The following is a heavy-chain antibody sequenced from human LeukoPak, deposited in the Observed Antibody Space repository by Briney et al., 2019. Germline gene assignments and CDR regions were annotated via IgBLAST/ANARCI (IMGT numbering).Heavy chain of an antibody. CDR2: IYYSGST. Sequence: SETLSLTCTVSGGSISSYYWSWIRQPPGKGLEWIGYIYYSGSTNYNPSLKSRVTISVDTSKNQFSLKLSSVTAADTAVYYCARVLAAADRTFDYWGQGTLVAVSS. V-gene: IGHV4-59*08. CDR1: GGSISSYY. J-gene: IGHJ4*02. CDR3: ARVLAAADRTFDY. D-gene: IGHD6-13*01.